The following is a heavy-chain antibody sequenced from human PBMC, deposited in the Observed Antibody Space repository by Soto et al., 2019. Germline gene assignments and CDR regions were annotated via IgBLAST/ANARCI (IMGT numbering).Heavy chain of an antibody. CDR2: IQSGGTT. D-gene: IGHD2-15*01. CDR1: GFTVSSKY. J-gene: IGHJ6*04. V-gene: IGHV3-66*01. Sequence: EVQLVESGGGLVQPGGSLRLSCAASGFTVSSKYMTWVRQAPGQGLEWVSLIQSGGTTYYADSVKGRFTISRATSENTLHLKMDSLRVEDTAVYYCARDDVLCDGGRCYGIPWDVGGKGTTVTVSS. CDR3: ARDDVLCDGGRCYGIPWDV.